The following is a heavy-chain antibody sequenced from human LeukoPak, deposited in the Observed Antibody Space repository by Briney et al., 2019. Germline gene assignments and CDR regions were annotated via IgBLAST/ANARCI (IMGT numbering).Heavy chain of an antibody. CDR1: GGSISSYY. D-gene: IGHD4-23*01. CDR3: ARHTTVVPPHYFDY. CDR2: VYYSGST. Sequence: PSETLSLTCTVSGGSISSYYWSWIRQPPAKGLERIGYVYYSGSTNYNPSLKSRVTISLDTSKNQISLKLSSVTAADTAVYYCARHTTVVPPHYFDYWGQGTLVTVSS. J-gene: IGHJ4*02. V-gene: IGHV4-59*08.